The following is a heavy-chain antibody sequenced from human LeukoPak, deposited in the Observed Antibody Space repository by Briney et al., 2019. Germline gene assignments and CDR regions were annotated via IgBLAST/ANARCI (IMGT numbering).Heavy chain of an antibody. CDR1: GGTFSSYA. J-gene: IGHJ4*02. CDR2: IIPIFGTA. Sequence: GASVKVSCKASGGTFSSYAISWVRQAPGQGLEWMGGIIPIFGTANYAQKFQGRVTITADESTSTAYMELSSLRSEDTAVYYCATENVEMATITQIYWGQGTLVTVSS. CDR3: ATENVEMATITQIY. V-gene: IGHV1-69*01. D-gene: IGHD5-24*01.